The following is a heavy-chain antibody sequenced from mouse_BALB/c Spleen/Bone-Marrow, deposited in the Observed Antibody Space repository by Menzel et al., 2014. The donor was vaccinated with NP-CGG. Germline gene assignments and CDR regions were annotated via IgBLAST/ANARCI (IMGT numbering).Heavy chain of an antibody. CDR1: GYTFTSYW. V-gene: IGHV1-69*02. Sequence: QVQLQQPGAELVKPGAPVKLSCKASGYTFTSYWMNWVKQRPGRGLGWIGRIDPSDSETHYNQKFKDKATLTVDKSSSTAYIQLSSLTSEDSAVYYCARRGYGYGFAYWGQGTLVTVSA. J-gene: IGHJ3*01. CDR2: IDPSDSET. CDR3: ARRGYGYGFAY. D-gene: IGHD1-2*01.